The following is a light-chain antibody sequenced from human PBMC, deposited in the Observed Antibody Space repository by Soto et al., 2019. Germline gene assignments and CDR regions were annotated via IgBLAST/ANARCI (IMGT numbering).Light chain of an antibody. Sequence: QSVLTQPASMSGSPGQSITISCTGTSSAVGGYKYVSWYQQHPGKAPKLMIYEVSNRPSGVSNRFSGSKSGNTASLTISGLQAEDEADYYCSSYTSSSTLLYVFGTGTKVTAL. J-gene: IGLJ1*01. CDR1: SSAVGGYKY. V-gene: IGLV2-14*01. CDR3: SSYTSSSTLLYV. CDR2: EVS.